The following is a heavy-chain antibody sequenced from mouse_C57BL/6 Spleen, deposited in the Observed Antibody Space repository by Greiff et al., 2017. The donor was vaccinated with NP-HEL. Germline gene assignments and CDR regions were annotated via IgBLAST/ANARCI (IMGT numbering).Heavy chain of an antibody. V-gene: IGHV5-9-1*02. Sequence: EVKVVESGEGLVKPGGSLKLSCAASGFTFSSYAMSWVRQTPEKRLEWVAYISSGGDYIYYADTVKGRFTISRDNARNTLYLQMSSLKSEDTAMYYCTRGLRTTAWFAYWGQGTLVTVSA. CDR1: GFTFSSYA. D-gene: IGHD1-1*01. J-gene: IGHJ3*01. CDR3: TRGLRTTAWFAY. CDR2: ISSGGDYI.